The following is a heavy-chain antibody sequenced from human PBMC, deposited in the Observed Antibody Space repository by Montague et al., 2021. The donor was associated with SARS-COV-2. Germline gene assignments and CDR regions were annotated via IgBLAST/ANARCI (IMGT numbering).Heavy chain of an antibody. CDR3: AGVGAYGDYPTPTTFDC. V-gene: IGHV4-59*01. D-gene: IGHD4-17*01. CDR1: GGSISSNY. CDR2: IYFSGST. Sequence: SETLSLTCTVSGGSISSNYWSWIWQPPGKGLEWIGYIYFSGSTSNNSSPKRRVTISVDTSKNQYSLKLSPVTAAATAAYYCAGVGAYGDYPTPTTFDCWGQGTLVTVSS. J-gene: IGHJ4*02.